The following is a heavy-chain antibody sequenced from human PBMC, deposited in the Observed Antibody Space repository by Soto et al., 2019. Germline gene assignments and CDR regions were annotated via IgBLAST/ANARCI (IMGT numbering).Heavy chain of an antibody. J-gene: IGHJ6*02. V-gene: IGHV4-34*01. CDR1: GGSFSGYY. CDR2: INHSGST. CDR3: AFRTYYYYGMDV. Sequence: PSETLSLTCAVSGGSFSGYYWSWIRQPPGKGLEWIGEINHSGSTNYNPSLKSRVTISVDTSKNQFSLKLSSVTAAHTAVYYCAFRTYYYYGMDVWGQGTTVTVSS.